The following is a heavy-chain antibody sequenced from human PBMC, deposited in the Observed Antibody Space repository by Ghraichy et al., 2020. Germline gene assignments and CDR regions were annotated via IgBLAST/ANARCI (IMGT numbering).Heavy chain of an antibody. V-gene: IGHV1-2*02. Sequence: ASVKVSFKASGYSFIGFYIHWVRQAPGQGLEWMGWINPDSGVTHHAQSFQGRVTMTWDTSFSTAFMELSRLTSDDTAIYYCARIRPATSGLDYWGQGTLVTGSS. CDR1: GYSFIGFY. CDR3: ARIRPATSGLDY. CDR2: INPDSGVT. D-gene: IGHD4-17*01. J-gene: IGHJ4*02.